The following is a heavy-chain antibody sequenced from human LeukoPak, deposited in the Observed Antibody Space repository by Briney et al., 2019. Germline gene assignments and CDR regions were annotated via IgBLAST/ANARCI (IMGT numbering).Heavy chain of an antibody. CDR2: ISSSGSLI. J-gene: IGHJ4*02. CDR3: ARLISGWYGGIDY. Sequence: GGSLRLSCAGSGFTFSSYEMNWVRQAPGKWLEWVSYISSSGSLIYYADSVKGRFTISRDNAKNSLYLQMNSLRAEDTAVYYCARLISGWYGGIDYWGQGTLVTVSS. D-gene: IGHD6-19*01. V-gene: IGHV3-48*03. CDR1: GFTFSSYE.